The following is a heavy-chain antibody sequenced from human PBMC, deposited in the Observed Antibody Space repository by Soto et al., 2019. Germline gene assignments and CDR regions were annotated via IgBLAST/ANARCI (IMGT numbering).Heavy chain of an antibody. CDR1: GGTFSSYA. J-gene: IGHJ6*02. CDR3: ARVGYSCWSRDHYYGMDV. D-gene: IGHD5-18*01. Sequence: QVRLVQSGAEVKKPGSSVKVSCEASGGTFSSYAVTWVRQAPGQGLEWMGGIIPIVTTPNYAQKFQGRLTISADTSTSTSSMELSSLRSEDTGVYYCARVGYSCWSRDHYYGMDVVGQGTTVIVS. V-gene: IGHV1-69*06. CDR2: IIPIVTTP.